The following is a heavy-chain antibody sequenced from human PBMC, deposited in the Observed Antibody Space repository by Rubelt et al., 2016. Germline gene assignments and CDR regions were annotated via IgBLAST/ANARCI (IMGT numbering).Heavy chain of an antibody. J-gene: IGHJ4*02. CDR1: GGSISSYY. CDR3: ARRFETCVDD. CDR2: IYYSGST. Sequence: QVQLQESGPGLVKPSETLSLTCTVSGGSISSYYWSWIRQPPGKGLEWIGYIYYSGSTNYNPSLKSRVTISVDTSKNQFSLKLSSVTAAEAAGYYGARRFETCVDDRRQGKLVSVSS. D-gene: IGHD3-10*01. V-gene: IGHV4-59*01.